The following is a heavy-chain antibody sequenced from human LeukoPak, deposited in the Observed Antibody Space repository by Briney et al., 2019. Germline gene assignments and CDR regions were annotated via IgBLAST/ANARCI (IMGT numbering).Heavy chain of an antibody. CDR2: ISYDGSNK. Sequence: GGSLRLSCAASGFTFSSYAMHWVRQAPGKGLEWVAVISYDGSNKYYADSVKGRFTISRDNSKNTLYLQMNSLRAEDTAVYYCARDGIGWNSNFTYYYYYMDVWGKGTTVTVSS. V-gene: IGHV3-30-3*01. D-gene: IGHD4-11*01. J-gene: IGHJ6*03. CDR1: GFTFSSYA. CDR3: ARDGIGWNSNFTYYYYYMDV.